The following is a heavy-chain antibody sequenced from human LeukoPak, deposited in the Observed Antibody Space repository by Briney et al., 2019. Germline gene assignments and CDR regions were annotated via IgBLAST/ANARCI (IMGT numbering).Heavy chain of an antibody. V-gene: IGHV4-59*12. Sequence: PSETLSLTCTVSSGSINTYYWSWIRQPPGKGLEWIGYIYYSGSTNYNPSLESRVTISVDTSKNQFSLKLSSVTAAGTAVYYCARGSGAFDIWGQGTMVTVSS. J-gene: IGHJ3*02. CDR3: ARGSGAFDI. CDR1: SGSINTYY. CDR2: IYYSGST.